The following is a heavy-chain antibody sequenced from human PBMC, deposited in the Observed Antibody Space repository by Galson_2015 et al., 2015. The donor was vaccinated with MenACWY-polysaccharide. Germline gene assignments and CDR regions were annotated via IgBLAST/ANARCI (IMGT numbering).Heavy chain of an antibody. J-gene: IGHJ4*02. CDR2: IHPKRGGT. CDR1: GYSFNDNY. V-gene: IGHV1-2*02. CDR3: APPGGRDY. Sequence: SVKVSCKASGYSFNDNYIHWVRQAPGQGLEWMGWIHPKRGGTQYAQKFQGRVTMTRDTSISTSYMELSRLRPDDTAVYYCAPPGGRDYWGQGTLVTVSS. D-gene: IGHD4-23*01.